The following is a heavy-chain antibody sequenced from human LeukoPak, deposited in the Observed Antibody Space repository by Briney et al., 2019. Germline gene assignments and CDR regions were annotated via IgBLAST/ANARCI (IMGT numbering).Heavy chain of an antibody. V-gene: IGHV3-64*01. CDR3: ARGDWFDP. Sequence: QPGGSLRLSCAASGFTFSSYAMPWVRQAPGKGLEYVSAISSNGGSTYYANSVKGRFTISRDNSKHTLYLQMGSLRAEDMAVYYCARGDWFDPRGQGTLVTVSS. CDR2: ISSNGGST. J-gene: IGHJ5*02. CDR1: GFTFSSYA.